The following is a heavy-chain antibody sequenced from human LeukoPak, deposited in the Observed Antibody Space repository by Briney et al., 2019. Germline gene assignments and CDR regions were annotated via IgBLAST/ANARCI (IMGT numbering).Heavy chain of an antibody. CDR3: ARAGIAAAGTVWYFDL. J-gene: IGHJ2*01. D-gene: IGHD6-13*01. Sequence: GASVNVSCKASGRTFSSYAISWVRQAPGQGLEWMGGIIPIFGTANYAQKFQGRVAITTDESTSTTYMELSSLRSEDTAVYYCARAGIAAAGTVWYFDLWGRGTLVTVSS. CDR1: GRTFSSYA. CDR2: IIPIFGTA. V-gene: IGHV1-69*05.